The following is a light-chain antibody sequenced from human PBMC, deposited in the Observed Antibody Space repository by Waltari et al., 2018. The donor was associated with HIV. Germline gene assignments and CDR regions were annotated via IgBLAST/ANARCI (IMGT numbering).Light chain of an antibody. Sequence: QSALTQPRPVSGSPGQSVTISCTGTSSDVGDYHSVSWYQHHPGKAPKLMIYDVSKWPSGVPDRFSGSKSGNTASLTISGLQAEDEADYYCCSYAGTYTYVFGTGTKVTVL. CDR3: CSYAGTYTYV. J-gene: IGLJ1*01. CDR2: DVS. V-gene: IGLV2-11*01. CDR1: SSDVGDYHS.